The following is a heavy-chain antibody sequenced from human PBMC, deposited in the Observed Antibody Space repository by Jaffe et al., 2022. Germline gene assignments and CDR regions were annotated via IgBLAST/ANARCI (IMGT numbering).Heavy chain of an antibody. CDR3: ARDTHYGSGHTGYYYYMDV. Sequence: QVQLQESGPGLVKPSETLSLTCTVSGGSISSYYWSWIRQPPGKGLEWIGYIYYSGSTNYNPSLKSRVTISVDTSKNQFSLKLSSVTAADTAVYYCARDTHYGSGHTGYYYYMDVWGKGTTVTVSS. J-gene: IGHJ6*03. CDR2: IYYSGST. CDR1: GGSISSYY. D-gene: IGHD3-10*01. V-gene: IGHV4-59*01.